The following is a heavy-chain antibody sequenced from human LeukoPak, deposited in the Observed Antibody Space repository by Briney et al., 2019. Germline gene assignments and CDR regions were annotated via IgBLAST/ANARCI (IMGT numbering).Heavy chain of an antibody. CDR2: ISWDGSTT. Sequence: PGGSLRLSCVASGFTFGDYAMHWVRQAPGKGLEWVSLISWDGSTTYYADSVKGRFNMSRDNSKNSLYLQMDSLRTEDTAFYYCAKDHYDSSGNDFENWGQGTLVRVSS. V-gene: IGHV3-43*02. D-gene: IGHD3-22*01. CDR1: GFTFGDYA. J-gene: IGHJ4*02. CDR3: AKDHYDSSGNDFEN.